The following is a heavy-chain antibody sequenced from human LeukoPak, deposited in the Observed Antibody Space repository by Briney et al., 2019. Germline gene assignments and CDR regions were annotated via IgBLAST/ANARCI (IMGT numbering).Heavy chain of an antibody. CDR3: ARSGDFWSGYLVEYAFDI. D-gene: IGHD3-3*01. V-gene: IGHV4-4*07. CDR2: IYTSGST. CDR1: GGSISSYY. Sequence: SETLSLTCTVSGGSISSYYWSWIRQPAGKGLEWIGRIYTSGSTNYNPSLKSRVTMSVDTSKNQFSLKLSSVTAADTAVYYCARSGDFWSGYLVEYAFDIWGQGTMVTVSS. J-gene: IGHJ3*02.